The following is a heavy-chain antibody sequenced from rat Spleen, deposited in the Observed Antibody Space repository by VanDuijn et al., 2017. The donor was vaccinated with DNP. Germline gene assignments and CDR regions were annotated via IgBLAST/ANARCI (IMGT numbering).Heavy chain of an antibody. V-gene: IGHV5S10*01. CDR1: GFTFSDYS. CDR3: ATFEGRDA. Sequence: EVQLVESGGGLVQPGRSLKLSCAASGFTFSDYSMAWVRQAPKKGLEWVATIVYDGSRTYYRDSVKGRFTISRDNEKSTLYLQMDSLRSEDTATYYCATFEGRDAWGRGTSVTVSS. J-gene: IGHJ4*01. D-gene: IGHD1-11*01. CDR2: IVYDGSRT.